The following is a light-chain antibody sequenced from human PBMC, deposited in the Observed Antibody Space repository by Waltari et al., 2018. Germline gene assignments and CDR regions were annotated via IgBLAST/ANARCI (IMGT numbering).Light chain of an antibody. CDR1: SSDVGGSNY. Sequence: QSALTQPASVSGSPGQSPPISCTGTSSDVGGSNYVSWYQQHPGGAPRLMIYGVTNRPSGVSIRFSGSKSGNTASLTISGLQPEDEAYYYCSSYTTSDTLIFAGGTKLTVL. J-gene: IGLJ2*01. CDR2: GVT. CDR3: SSYTTSDTLI. V-gene: IGLV2-14*03.